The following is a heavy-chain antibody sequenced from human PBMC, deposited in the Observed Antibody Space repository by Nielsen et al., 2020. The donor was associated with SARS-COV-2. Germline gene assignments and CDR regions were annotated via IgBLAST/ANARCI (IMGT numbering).Heavy chain of an antibody. CDR2: ISYDGSNK. D-gene: IGHD3-22*01. J-gene: IGHJ5*02. Sequence: VRQMPGKGLEWVAVISYDGSNKYYADSVKGRFTISRDNSKNTLYLQMNSLRAEDTAVYYCAKGPFYTYYYDSSGYPPSSPWGQGTLVTVSS. V-gene: IGHV3-30*18. CDR3: AKGPFYTYYYDSSGYPPSSP.